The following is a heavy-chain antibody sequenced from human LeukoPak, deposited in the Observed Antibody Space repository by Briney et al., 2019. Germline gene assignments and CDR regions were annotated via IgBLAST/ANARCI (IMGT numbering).Heavy chain of an antibody. Sequence: PGGSLRLSCAASGFTFSSYAMSWVRQAPGKGLEWVSAISGSGGSTYYADSVKGRFTISRDNSKNTLYLQMNSLRAEDTAVYYCAKDYCGSGSYFPHDAFDIWGQGTMVTVSS. V-gene: IGHV3-23*01. CDR1: GFTFSSYA. CDR2: ISGSGGST. D-gene: IGHD3-10*01. CDR3: AKDYCGSGSYFPHDAFDI. J-gene: IGHJ3*02.